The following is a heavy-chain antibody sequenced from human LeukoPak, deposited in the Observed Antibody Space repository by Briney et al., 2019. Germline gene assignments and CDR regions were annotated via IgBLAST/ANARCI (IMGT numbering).Heavy chain of an antibody. CDR1: GYSISSGYY. CDR2: IYHSGST. Sequence: SETLSLTCTVSGYSISSGYYWGWIRQPPGKGLEWIGSIYHSGSTYYNPSLKSRVTISVDTSKNQFSLKLSSVTAADTAVYYCARLSIAVAGGYFDYWGQGTLVTVSS. V-gene: IGHV4-38-2*02. J-gene: IGHJ4*02. D-gene: IGHD6-19*01. CDR3: ARLSIAVAGGYFDY.